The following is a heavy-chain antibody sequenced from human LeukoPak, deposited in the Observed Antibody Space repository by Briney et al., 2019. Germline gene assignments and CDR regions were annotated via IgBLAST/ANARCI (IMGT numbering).Heavy chain of an antibody. J-gene: IGHJ4*02. CDR3: AKEIGYHGSGSPGFDY. V-gene: IGHV4-4*07. D-gene: IGHD3-10*01. Sequence: PSETLSLTCTVSGGSISSYYWSWIRQPAGKGLEWIGRIYTSGSTNYNPSLKSRVTMSVDTSKNQFSLKLSSVTAADTAVYYCAKEIGYHGSGSPGFDYWGQGTLVTVSS. CDR1: GGSISSYY. CDR2: IYTSGST.